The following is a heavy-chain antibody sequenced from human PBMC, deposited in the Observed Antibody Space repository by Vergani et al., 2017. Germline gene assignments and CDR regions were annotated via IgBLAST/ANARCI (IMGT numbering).Heavy chain of an antibody. D-gene: IGHD1-26*01. Sequence: EVQLVESGGGLVQPGGSLRLSCAASGFTFSSNWMSWVRQAPGKGLEWVANIKQDGSEKYYVDSVKGRFTISRDNAKNSLYLQMNSLRAEDTAVYYCARDGAEGATATGSFDYWGQGTLVTVSS. CDR2: IKQDGSEK. CDR1: GFTFSSNW. CDR3: ARDGAEGATATGSFDY. J-gene: IGHJ4*02. V-gene: IGHV3-7*01.